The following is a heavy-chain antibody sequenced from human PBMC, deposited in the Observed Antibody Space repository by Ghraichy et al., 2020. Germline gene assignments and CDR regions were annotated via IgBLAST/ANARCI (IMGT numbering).Heavy chain of an antibody. CDR1: GGTFSSYV. D-gene: IGHD3-10*01. CDR3: ARGGVYGSGSYDY. CDR2: IIPIFGTS. V-gene: IGHV1-69*13. J-gene: IGHJ4*02. Sequence: SVKVSCKTCGGTFSSYVISWVRQAPGQGLEWMGGIIPIFGTSNYAQNFQGRVTITADESTSTAYMELSSLRSEDTAVYYCARGGVYGSGSYDYWGQGTLVTVSS.